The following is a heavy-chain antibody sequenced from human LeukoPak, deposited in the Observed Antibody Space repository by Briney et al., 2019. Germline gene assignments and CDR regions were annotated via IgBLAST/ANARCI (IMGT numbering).Heavy chain of an antibody. V-gene: IGHV3-48*03. Sequence: PGGSLRLSCAASGFTFSSYEMNWVRQAPGKGLEWVSYISASGSTIYYADSVKGRFTVSRDNAKNSLYLQMNSLRAEDTAVYYCARGFRSVTTWGYFDYWGQGALVTVSS. CDR2: ISASGSTI. D-gene: IGHD4-17*01. CDR3: ARGFRSVTTWGYFDY. CDR1: GFTFSSYE. J-gene: IGHJ4*02.